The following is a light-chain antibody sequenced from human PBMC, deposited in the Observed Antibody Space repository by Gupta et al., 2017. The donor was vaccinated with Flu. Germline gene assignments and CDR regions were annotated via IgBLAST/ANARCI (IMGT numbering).Light chain of an antibody. CDR1: QSIKSN. CDR2: AAS. Sequence: DIQMTQTPSSLSTPVGDRVSISCRASQSIKSNLNWYQKKPGKAPSLLIYAASRLQSGVPSRFSGSGSGTDFILTIRCLQPEDLATYYCQQTDSTPWTFGQGTKVEIK. J-gene: IGKJ1*01. CDR3: QQTDSTPWT. V-gene: IGKV1-39*01.